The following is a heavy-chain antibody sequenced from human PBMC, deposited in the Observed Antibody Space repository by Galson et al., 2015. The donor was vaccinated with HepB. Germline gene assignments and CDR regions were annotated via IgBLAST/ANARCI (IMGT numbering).Heavy chain of an antibody. CDR1: GGTFSSHA. J-gene: IGHJ6*02. V-gene: IGHV1-69*13. D-gene: IGHD3-22*01. Sequence: SVKVSCKASGGTFSSHAINWVRQAPGQGLEWMGEIIPIFGTAKYSQKFQGRVTITADESTSTAYMELSRLRSEDTAVYYCAVSVVVVEHYYGMDVWGQGTTVTVSS. CDR2: IIPIFGTA. CDR3: AVSVVVVEHYYGMDV.